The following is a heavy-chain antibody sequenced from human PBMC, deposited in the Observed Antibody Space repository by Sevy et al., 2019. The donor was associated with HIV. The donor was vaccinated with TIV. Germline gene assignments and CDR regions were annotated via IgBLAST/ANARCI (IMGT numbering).Heavy chain of an antibody. CDR2: ISSSSSNI. Sequence: GGSLRLSCAASGFTFSSYSMNWVRQAPGKGLEWVSSISSSSSNIYYADPVKGRLTISRDNAKNSLYLQMNSLRAEDTAVYYCARDSLSSSWYGVLDPWGQGTLVTVSS. V-gene: IGHV3-21*01. CDR3: ARDSLSSSWYGVLDP. CDR1: GFTFSSYS. J-gene: IGHJ5*02. D-gene: IGHD6-13*01.